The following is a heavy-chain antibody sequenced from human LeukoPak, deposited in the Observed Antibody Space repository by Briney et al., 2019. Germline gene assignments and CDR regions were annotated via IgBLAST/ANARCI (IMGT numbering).Heavy chain of an antibody. CDR1: GGSFSGYY. D-gene: IGHD6-13*01. Sequence: SETLSLTCAVYGGSFSGYYWSWIRQPPGKGLEWIGEINHSGSTNYNPSLKSRVAISVDTSKNQFSLKLSSVTAADTAVYCCARGEMAAAGQTNNWFDPWGQGTLVTVSS. J-gene: IGHJ5*02. V-gene: IGHV4-34*01. CDR2: INHSGST. CDR3: ARGEMAAAGQTNNWFDP.